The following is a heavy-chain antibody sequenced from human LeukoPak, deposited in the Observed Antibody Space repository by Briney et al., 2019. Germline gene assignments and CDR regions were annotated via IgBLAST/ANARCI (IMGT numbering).Heavy chain of an antibody. V-gene: IGHV3-74*01. CDR2: VNSDGSST. Sequence: GGSLRLSCAASGFTFSSYWMHWVRQAPGKGLVWISRVNSDGSSTTYADSVKGRFTISRDNAKNTLYLQMNSLRAEDTAVYYCARGSTQYSSGWYGLDYWGQGTLVTVSS. J-gene: IGHJ4*02. CDR1: GFTFSSYW. D-gene: IGHD6-19*01. CDR3: ARGSTQYSSGWYGLDY.